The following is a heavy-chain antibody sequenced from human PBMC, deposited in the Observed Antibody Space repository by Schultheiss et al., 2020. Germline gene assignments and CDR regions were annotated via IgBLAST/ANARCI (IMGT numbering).Heavy chain of an antibody. Sequence: SQTLSLTCTVSGGSISSSSYYWSWIRQPPGKGLEWIGEINHSGSTNYNPSLKSRVTISVDTSKNQFSLKLSSVTAADTAVYYCARGRSGSFDYWGQGTLVTVSS. CDR2: INHSGST. CDR1: GGSISSSSYY. J-gene: IGHJ4*02. V-gene: IGHV4-39*01. D-gene: IGHD2-15*01. CDR3: ARGRSGSFDY.